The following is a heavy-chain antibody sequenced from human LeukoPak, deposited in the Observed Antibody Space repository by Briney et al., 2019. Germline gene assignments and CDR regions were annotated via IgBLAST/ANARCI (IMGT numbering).Heavy chain of an antibody. D-gene: IGHD3-22*01. CDR2: INQDGREK. V-gene: IGHV3-7*03. J-gene: IGHJ4*02. CDR1: GFTFSRYW. CDR3: AKDMYYYDSSGLFRD. Sequence: QTGGSLRLSCAASGFTFSRYWMSWVRQAPGKGLEWVSNINQDGREKYYVDSVKGRFTISRDNAKNSLYLQMNSLRAEDTAVYYCAKDMYYYDSSGLFRDWGQGTLVTVSS.